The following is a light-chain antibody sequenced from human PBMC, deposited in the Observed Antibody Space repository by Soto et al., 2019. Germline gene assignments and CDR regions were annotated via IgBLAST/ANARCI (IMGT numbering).Light chain of an antibody. CDR3: QQYNNWST. J-gene: IGKJ1*01. V-gene: IGKV3-15*01. Sequence: EIVLTQSPAPLSLSPGERATLSCRASQSVGSSLAWYQQKPGQAPRLLIYGASTRATGIPARFSGSGSGTEFTLTISSLQSEDFAVYYCQQYNNWSTFGQGTKVDIK. CDR2: GAS. CDR1: QSVGSS.